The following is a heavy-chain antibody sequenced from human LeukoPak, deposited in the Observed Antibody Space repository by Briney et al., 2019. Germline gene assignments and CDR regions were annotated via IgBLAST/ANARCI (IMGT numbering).Heavy chain of an antibody. Sequence: SETLSLTCTVSGGSISSYYWSWIRQPPGKGLEWIGYIYYSGSTNYNPSLKSRVTISVDTSKNQFSLKLSSVTAADTAVYYCARLSIAVAGLDYWGQGTLVTVSS. V-gene: IGHV4-59*12. CDR1: GGSISSYY. CDR2: IYYSGST. D-gene: IGHD6-19*01. CDR3: ARLSIAVAGLDY. J-gene: IGHJ4*02.